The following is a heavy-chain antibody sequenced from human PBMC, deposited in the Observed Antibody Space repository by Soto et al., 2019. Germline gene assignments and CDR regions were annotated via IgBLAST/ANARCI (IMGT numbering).Heavy chain of an antibody. V-gene: IGHV1-18*01. CDR2: NT. D-gene: IGHD1-7*01. Sequence: QVQLVQSGAEVKEPGASVKISCKTSGYTFANYGVTWVRQAPGQGLDWVGCNTDYAQKFQGTVTMTRDTSTSTAYLELRSLKSDDTAVYYCARGGPQIYGGSWNYYFDYWGQGTLVTVSS. CDR3: ARGGPQIYGGSWNYYFDY. J-gene: IGHJ4*02. CDR1: GYTFANYG.